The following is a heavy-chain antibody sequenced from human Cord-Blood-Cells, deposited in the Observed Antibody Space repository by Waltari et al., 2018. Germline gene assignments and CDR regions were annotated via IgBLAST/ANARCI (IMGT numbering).Heavy chain of an antibody. D-gene: IGHD7-27*01. J-gene: IGHJ2*01. Sequence: QVQLVQSGAEVKKPGASVKVSCKASGYTFTSSDINWVRQAPGQGLEWMGWMNPNSGNRGYAQKFQGRVTITRNTSISTADMELSSLRSEDTAVYYCARASNGGPHPSYWYFDLWGRGTLVTVSS. V-gene: IGHV1-8*03. CDR3: ARASNGGPHPSYWYFDL. CDR2: MNPNSGNR. CDR1: GYTFTSSD.